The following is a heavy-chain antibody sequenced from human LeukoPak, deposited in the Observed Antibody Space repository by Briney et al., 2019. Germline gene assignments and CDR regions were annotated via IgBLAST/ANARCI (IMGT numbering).Heavy chain of an antibody. CDR3: ATRSSSSLPGAFDI. J-gene: IGHJ3*02. CDR2: FDPEDGET. V-gene: IGHV1-24*01. D-gene: IGHD6-6*01. Sequence: ASVKVSCKVSGYTLTELSMHWVRQAPGKGLEWMGGFDPEDGETIYAQKFQGRVTMTEDTFTDTAYMELSSLRSEDTAVYYCATRSSSSLPGAFDIWGQGTMVTVSS. CDR1: GYTLTELS.